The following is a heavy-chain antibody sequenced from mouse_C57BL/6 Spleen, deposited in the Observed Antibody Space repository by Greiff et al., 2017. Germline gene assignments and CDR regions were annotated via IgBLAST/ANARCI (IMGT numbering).Heavy chain of an antibody. CDR1: GYTFTSYW. J-gene: IGHJ2*01. D-gene: IGHD1-1*01. CDR3: ARSDDYGSSPDY. V-gene: IGHV1-52*01. Sequence: VQLQQPGAELVRPGSSVKLSCKASGYTFTSYWMHWVKQRPIQGLEWIGNIDPSDSETHYNQKFKDKATLTVDKSSSTAYMQRSSLTSEDSAVYYGARSDDYGSSPDYWGQGTTLTVSS. CDR2: IDPSDSET.